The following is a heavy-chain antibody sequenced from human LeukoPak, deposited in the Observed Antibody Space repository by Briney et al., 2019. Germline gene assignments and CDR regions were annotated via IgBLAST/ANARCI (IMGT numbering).Heavy chain of an antibody. CDR2: LYTGGKT. D-gene: IGHD5-12*01. CDR3: ATASRGYGAYESYYFDY. Sequence: GGSLRLSCAAPGLTVSLSYMTWVRQPPGKGLEWVSLLYTGGKTNYADSVKGRFTISRDNSRNTVFLQMSSLRVEDTAVYYCATASRGYGAYESYYFDYWGLGTLVTVSS. V-gene: IGHV3-53*01. CDR1: GLTVSLSY. J-gene: IGHJ4*02.